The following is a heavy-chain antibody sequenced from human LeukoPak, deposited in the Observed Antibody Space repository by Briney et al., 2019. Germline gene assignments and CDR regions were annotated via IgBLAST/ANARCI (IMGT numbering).Heavy chain of an antibody. V-gene: IGHV4-4*02. CDR1: GGSITNTNY. J-gene: IGHJ4*02. Sequence: PSGTLSLTCGVSGGSITNTNYWTWVRQPPGKGLEWIGEVNLQGSTNYNPSLMGRVAISVDTTENHISLQLTSVTAADTAVYFCAREGGPYRPLDYSGQGTLVTVSS. CDR2: VNLQGST. CDR3: AREGGPYRPLDY.